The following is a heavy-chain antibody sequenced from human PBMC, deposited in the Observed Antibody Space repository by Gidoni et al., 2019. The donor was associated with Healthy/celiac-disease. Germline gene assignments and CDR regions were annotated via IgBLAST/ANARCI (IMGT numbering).Heavy chain of an antibody. CDR2: ISSSSSYI. Sequence: EVQLVESGGGLVKPGGSLRLSCAASGFTFSSYSMHWVRQAPGKGLEWVSSISSSSSYIYYADSVKGRFTISRDNAKNSLYLQMNSLRAEDTAVYYCARGCTSCTRPKNNWFDPWGQGTLVTVSS. J-gene: IGHJ5*02. V-gene: IGHV3-21*01. D-gene: IGHD2-2*01. CDR3: ARGCTSCTRPKNNWFDP. CDR1: GFTFSSYS.